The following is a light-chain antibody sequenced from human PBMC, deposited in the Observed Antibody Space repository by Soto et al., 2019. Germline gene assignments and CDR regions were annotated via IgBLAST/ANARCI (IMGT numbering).Light chain of an antibody. J-gene: IGLJ2*01. Sequence: QAVVTQEPSFPVSPGGTVTLTCGLSSGSVSTSYYPSWYQQTPGQAPRTLIYSTNTRSSGVPDRFSGSILGNKAALTITGAQADDESDYYCVLYMGSGIRVFGGGTKLTVL. V-gene: IGLV8-61*01. CDR1: SGSVSTSYY. CDR3: VLYMGSGIRV. CDR2: STN.